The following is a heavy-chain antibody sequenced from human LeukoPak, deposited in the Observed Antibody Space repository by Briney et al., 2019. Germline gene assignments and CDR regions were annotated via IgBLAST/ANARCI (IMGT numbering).Heavy chain of an antibody. CDR2: INLNSGVT. CDR3: ARATPYFDY. CDR1: GYTFTGYY. J-gene: IGHJ4*02. V-gene: IGHV1-2*02. Sequence: APVKVSCKASGYTFTGYYMHWVRQAPGQGLDWMGWINLNSGVTNYAQKFQGRVTMTRDTSISTAYMELSRLRSDDAAVYYCARATPYFDYWGQGTLVTVSS.